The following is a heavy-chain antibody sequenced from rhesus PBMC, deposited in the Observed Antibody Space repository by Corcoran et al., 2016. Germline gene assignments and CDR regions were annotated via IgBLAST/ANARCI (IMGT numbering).Heavy chain of an antibody. V-gene: IGHV4-127*01. Sequence: QVQLQESGPGLVKPSETLSLTCAVSGYSISSGYGWSWIRQPPGKGLEWIGYIGGSIGSPNYNPSHKSRVTISKDTSKNQFSLKLSSVTAADTAVYYCAGDSGLALDVWGRGVLVTVSS. D-gene: IGHD2-21*01. CDR1: GYSISSGYG. CDR2: IGGSIGSP. J-gene: IGHJ5-2*02. CDR3: AGDSGLALDV.